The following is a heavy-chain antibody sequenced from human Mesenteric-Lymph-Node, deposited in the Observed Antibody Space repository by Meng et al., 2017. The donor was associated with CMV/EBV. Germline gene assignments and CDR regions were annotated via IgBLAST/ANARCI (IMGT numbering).Heavy chain of an antibody. Sequence: SLKISCAASGFTFSIYAMHWVRQGPGEGLEWVAVISHDGSSQHYADSVKGRFTISRDNSKRTLYLQMNGLRDEDTAVFYCAGAGGLGNYYYGMDVWGQGTTVTVSS. CDR2: ISHDGSSQ. V-gene: IGHV3-30*01. CDR3: AGAGGLGNYYYGMDV. D-gene: IGHD3/OR15-3a*01. CDR1: GFTFSIYA. J-gene: IGHJ6*02.